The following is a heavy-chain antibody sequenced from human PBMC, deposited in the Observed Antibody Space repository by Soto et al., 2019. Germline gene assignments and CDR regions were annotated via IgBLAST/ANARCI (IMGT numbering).Heavy chain of an antibody. CDR1: GFTFSSYG. CDR3: AKDNGSGCDWLRVGDASDI. CDR2: ISYDGSNK. D-gene: IGHD5-12*01. Sequence: QVQLVESGGGVVQPGRSLRLSCAASGFTFSSYGMHWVRQAPGKGREWVAVISYDGSNKYYADSVKGRLTISRDNSKNTLYLQMNSLRGEDTAVYYCAKDNGSGCDWLRVGDASDIWGQGTMVTVSS. J-gene: IGHJ3*02. V-gene: IGHV3-30*18.